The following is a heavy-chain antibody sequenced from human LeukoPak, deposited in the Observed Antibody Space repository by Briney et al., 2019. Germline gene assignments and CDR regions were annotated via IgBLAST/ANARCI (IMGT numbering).Heavy chain of an antibody. V-gene: IGHV3-30*02. J-gene: IGHJ4*02. D-gene: IGHD2-2*01. CDR1: GFTFSSYD. Sequence: GESLTLSCAASGFTFSSYDMHWVRQAPGRGLVGVAFIRYDGGNKYYEDSVKGRFTISRDNSKNTLYLQMNSLRAEDTAVYYCAKDRVNCSSTSCYSVGGNFDYWGQGTLVTVSS. CDR2: IRYDGGNK. CDR3: AKDRVNCSSTSCYSVGGNFDY.